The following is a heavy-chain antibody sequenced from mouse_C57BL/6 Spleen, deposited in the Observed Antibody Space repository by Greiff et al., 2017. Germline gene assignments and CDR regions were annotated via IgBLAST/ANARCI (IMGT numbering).Heavy chain of an antibody. D-gene: IGHD2-2*01. CDR2: IDPSDSYT. V-gene: IGHV1-50*01. J-gene: IGHJ3*01. Sequence: QVQLQQPGAELVKPGASVKLSCKASGYTFTSYWMQWVKQRPGQGLEWIGEIDPSDSYTNYNQKFKGTATLTVNPSSSPAYMQLISLTSEASAVYYCARQGYASSWFAYWGQGTLVTVSA. CDR1: GYTFTSYW. CDR3: ARQGYASSWFAY.